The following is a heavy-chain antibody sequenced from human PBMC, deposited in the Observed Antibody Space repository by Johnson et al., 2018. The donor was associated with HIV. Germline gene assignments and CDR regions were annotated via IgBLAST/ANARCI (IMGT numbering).Heavy chain of an antibody. V-gene: IGHV3-20*04. CDR1: GFTFSSSW. D-gene: IGHD6-19*01. CDR2: INWNGGDT. CDR3: TSYSSGWPGGAFDI. J-gene: IGHJ3*02. Sequence: MLLVESGGGVVQPGGSLRLSCAASGFTFSSSWMHWVCQAPEKGLEWVSGINWNGGDTGYADSVKGRFTISRDNAKNSLYLQMNSLKTEDTAVYYCTSYSSGWPGGAFDIWGQGTMVTVSS.